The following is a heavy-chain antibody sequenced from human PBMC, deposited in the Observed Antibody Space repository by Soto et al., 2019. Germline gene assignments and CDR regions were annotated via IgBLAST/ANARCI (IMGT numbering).Heavy chain of an antibody. D-gene: IGHD1-26*01. CDR1: GGSISSYY. CDR3: ARDRKIVGAKGNWFDP. V-gene: IGHV4-59*01. J-gene: IGHJ5*02. Sequence: SETLSLTCTVSGGSISSYYWSWIRQPPGKGLEWIGYIYYSGSTNYNPSLKSRVTISVDTSKNQFSLKLSSVTAADTAVYYCARDRKIVGAKGNWFDPWGQGTLVTVCS. CDR2: IYYSGST.